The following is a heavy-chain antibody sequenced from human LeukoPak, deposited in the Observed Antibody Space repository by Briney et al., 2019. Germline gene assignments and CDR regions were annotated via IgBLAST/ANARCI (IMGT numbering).Heavy chain of an antibody. J-gene: IGHJ4*02. D-gene: IGHD2-8*01. Sequence: EASVKVSCKASGGTFSSYAISWVRQAPGQGLEWMGWINPNSGGTNYAQKFQGWVTMTRDTSISTAYMELSRLRSDDTAVYYCATGSPVGYCTNGVCYTPPFDYWGQGTLVTVSS. CDR1: GGTFSSYA. V-gene: IGHV1-2*04. CDR3: ATGSPVGYCTNGVCYTPPFDY. CDR2: INPNSGGT.